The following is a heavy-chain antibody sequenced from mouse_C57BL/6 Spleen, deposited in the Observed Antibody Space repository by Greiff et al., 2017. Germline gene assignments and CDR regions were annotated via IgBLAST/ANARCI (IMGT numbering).Heavy chain of an antibody. CDR1: GYTFTSYW. D-gene: IGHD2-5*01. CDR2: IDPSDSYT. V-gene: IGHV1-69*01. Sequence: VQLQQPGAELVMPGASVKLSCKASGYTFTSYWMHWVKQRPGQGLEWIGEIDPSDSYTNYNQKFKGKSTLTVDKSSSTAYMPLRSLTSEDSAFYYCARKTYYSNYHFDYWGQGTTLTVSS. J-gene: IGHJ2*01. CDR3: ARKTYYSNYHFDY.